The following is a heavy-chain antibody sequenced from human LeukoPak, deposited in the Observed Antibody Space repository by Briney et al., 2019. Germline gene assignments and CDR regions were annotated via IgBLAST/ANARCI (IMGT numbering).Heavy chain of an antibody. CDR2: MNHDGSEA. CDR1: EFPFSSNW. V-gene: IGHV3-7*01. CDR3: ASSDVT. D-gene: IGHD2/OR15-2a*01. Sequence: PGGSLRLSCEASEFPFSSNWLSWVRQAPGKGLEWVATMNHDGSEAYYVDSMKGRFTISRDNAKKSLYLQMNSLRAEDTAVYYCASSDVTWGQGTMVTVSS. J-gene: IGHJ3*01.